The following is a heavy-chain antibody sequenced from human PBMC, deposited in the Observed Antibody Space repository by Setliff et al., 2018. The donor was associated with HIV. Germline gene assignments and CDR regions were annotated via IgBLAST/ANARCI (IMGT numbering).Heavy chain of an antibody. CDR3: ARTLLRGNWFDP. CDR2: ISEDGNKK. CDR1: GFTFTNYP. D-gene: IGHD2-15*01. Sequence: GGSLRLSCAASGFTFTNYPMHWVRQAPGKGLEWVAVISEDGNKKYYADSVKGRFTISSDNSKNTAYMKISSLKAEDTAVYYCARTLLRGNWFDPWGQGKLVTVSS. V-gene: IGHV3-30*04. J-gene: IGHJ5*02.